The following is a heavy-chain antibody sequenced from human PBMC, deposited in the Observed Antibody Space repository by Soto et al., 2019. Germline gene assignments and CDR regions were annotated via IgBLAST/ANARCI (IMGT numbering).Heavy chain of an antibody. CDR2: ISSNSAYI. V-gene: IGHV3-21*01. D-gene: IGHD6-13*01. CDR3: TRDASRDSSARGWFDP. CDR1: GFTFRSFT. J-gene: IGHJ5*02. Sequence: PGGSLRLSCAASGFTFRSFTMNWVRQAPGKGLEWVSTISSNSAYIYYTDALRGRFTISRDNAKNSLHLQMNSLRAEDTAMYYCTRDASRDSSARGWFDPWGPGTLVTVS.